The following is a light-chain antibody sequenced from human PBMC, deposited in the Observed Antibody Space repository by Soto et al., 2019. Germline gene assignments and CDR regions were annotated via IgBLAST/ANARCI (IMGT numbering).Light chain of an antibody. CDR2: SNS. V-gene: IGLV1-44*01. CDR1: SSNIGTNT. CDR3: AAWDDSLNGPV. J-gene: IGLJ3*02. Sequence: QLVLTQPPSASGTPGQRVTISCSGGSSNIGTNTVNWYQQLPGTAPKLLIYSNSQRPSGVPDRFSGSKSGTSASLAISGLQSEDEADYYCAAWDDSLNGPVFGGGTKLTVL.